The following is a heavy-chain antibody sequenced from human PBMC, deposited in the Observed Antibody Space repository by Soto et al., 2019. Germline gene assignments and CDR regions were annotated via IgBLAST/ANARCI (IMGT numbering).Heavy chain of an antibody. V-gene: IGHV3-23*01. Sequence: GGSLRLSCAASGFTFSSYAMSWVRQAPGKGLEWVSAISGSGGSTYYADSFQGQATMSADKSISTAYLQLSSLKASDTAIYYWARRSGGQGFGPAYADLRGQGTLVPVSS. J-gene: IGHJ5*02. CDR2: ISGSGGST. CDR1: GFTFSSYA. CDR3: ARRSGGQGFGPAYADL. D-gene: IGHD3-16*01.